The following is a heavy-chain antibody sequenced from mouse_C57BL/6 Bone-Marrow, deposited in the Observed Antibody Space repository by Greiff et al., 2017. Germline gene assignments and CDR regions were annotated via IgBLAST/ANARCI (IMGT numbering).Heavy chain of an antibody. CDR1: GYTFTSYW. CDR3: AREDYYGSSPYYCDY. J-gene: IGHJ2*01. Sequence: QVQLQQPGTELVKPGASVKLSCKASGYTFTSYWMHWVKQRPGQGLEWIGNINPSNGGTTYNEKFKSKATLTVDKSSSTAYMQLSSLTSEDSAVYYCAREDYYGSSPYYCDYWGQGTTLTGSS. D-gene: IGHD1-1*01. CDR2: INPSNGGT. V-gene: IGHV1-53*01.